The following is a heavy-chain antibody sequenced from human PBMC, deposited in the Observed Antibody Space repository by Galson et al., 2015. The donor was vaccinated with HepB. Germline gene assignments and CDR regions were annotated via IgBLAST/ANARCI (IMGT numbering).Heavy chain of an antibody. J-gene: IGHJ4*02. V-gene: IGHV3-23*01. D-gene: IGHD2/OR15-2a*01. CDR1: GFTFTNYA. CDR2: ITASGGST. CDR3: ARDFFGSGAISPTDY. Sequence: SLRLSCAASGFTFTNYAMHWVRQAPGKGLEWVSAITASGGSTYYADSVKGRFTVSRDNSKNTLYLHMNSLRAEDTALYYCARDFFGSGAISPTDYWGQGIHVTVSS.